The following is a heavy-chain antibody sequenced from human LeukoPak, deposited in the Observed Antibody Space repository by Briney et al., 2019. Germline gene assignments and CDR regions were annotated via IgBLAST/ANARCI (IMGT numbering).Heavy chain of an antibody. CDR2: IWHDGSNK. CDR1: GFTFSNYG. Sequence: PGGSLRLSCAASGFTFSNYGMHWVRQAPGKGLEWVALIWHDGSNKYYADSVKGRFTISRDSSKNTLYLQMNSLRAEDTAVYYCAGGSGISDFWGQGTLVTVSS. J-gene: IGHJ4*02. V-gene: IGHV3-33*01. CDR3: AGGSGISDF. D-gene: IGHD1-26*01.